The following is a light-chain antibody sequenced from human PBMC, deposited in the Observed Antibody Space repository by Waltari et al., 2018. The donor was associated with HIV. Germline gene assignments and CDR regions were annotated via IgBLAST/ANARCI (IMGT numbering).Light chain of an antibody. Sequence: QSALTQPPSASGSLGQSVTISCTGTNSDIGAYNFVSWYQEQPGRAPQLLIYEVSRRPSGVPGRLSGSKSGNTSSLTVSGLQAEDETNYYCSSDAGGNNLIFG. J-gene: IGLJ1*01. CDR2: EVS. CDR3: SSDAGGNNLI. CDR1: NSDIGAYNF. V-gene: IGLV2-8*01.